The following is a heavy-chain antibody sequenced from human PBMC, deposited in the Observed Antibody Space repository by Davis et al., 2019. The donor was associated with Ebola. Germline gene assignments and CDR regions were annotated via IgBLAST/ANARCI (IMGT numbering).Heavy chain of an antibody. CDR2: IFSNDEK. V-gene: IGHV2-26*01. CDR1: GGSISSSSYY. D-gene: IGHD1-26*01. J-gene: IGHJ4*02. CDR3: ARTVGSYWYYFDY. Sequence: PSETLSLTCTVSGGSISSSSYYWGWIRQPPGKALEWLAHIFSNDEKSYSTSLKSRLTISKDTSKSQVVLTMTNMDPVDTATYYCARTVGSYWYYFDYWGQGTLVTVSS.